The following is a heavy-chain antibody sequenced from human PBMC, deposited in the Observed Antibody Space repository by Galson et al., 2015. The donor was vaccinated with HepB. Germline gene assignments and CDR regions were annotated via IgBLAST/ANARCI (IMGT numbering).Heavy chain of an antibody. D-gene: IGHD1-26*01. CDR1: GFMFSNYA. CDR3: AKDEGIVGFTKGFDDY. CDR2: FSGSGDTT. Sequence: SLRLSCAASGFMFSNYAMSWVRQAPGTGLEWVSTFSGSGDTTYYADSVKGRFTISRDNSKDTLFLQMNSLRAEDTAVYYCAKDEGIVGFTKGFDDYWGQGTLVTVSS. J-gene: IGHJ4*02. V-gene: IGHV3-23*01.